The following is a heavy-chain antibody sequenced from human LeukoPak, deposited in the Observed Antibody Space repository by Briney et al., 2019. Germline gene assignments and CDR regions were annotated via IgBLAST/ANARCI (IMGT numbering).Heavy chain of an antibody. CDR1: GFTFSSYA. CDR3: AKVRAGGATSWSYFDC. D-gene: IGHD2-2*01. CDR2: ISGSGGST. J-gene: IGHJ4*02. V-gene: IGHV3-23*01. Sequence: GGSLRLSCAASGFTFSSYAMSWVRQAPGKGLEWVSAISGSGGSTYYADSVKGRLTISRDNSRNTVYLQMNSLRAEDTAVYYCAKVRAGGATSWSYFDCWGQGALVTVSS.